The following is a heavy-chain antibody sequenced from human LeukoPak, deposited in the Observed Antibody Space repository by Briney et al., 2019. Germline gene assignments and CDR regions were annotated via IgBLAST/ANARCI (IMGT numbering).Heavy chain of an antibody. D-gene: IGHD5-18*01. J-gene: IGHJ3*02. Sequence: PGRSLRLSCAASGFTFSSYAMHWVRQAPGKGLEWVAVISYDGSNKYYADSVKGRFTISRDNAKNSLYLQMNSLRAEDTAVYYCAREAEYSYGSDAFDIWGQGTMVTVSS. CDR3: AREAEYSYGSDAFDI. V-gene: IGHV3-30-3*01. CDR1: GFTFSSYA. CDR2: ISYDGSNK.